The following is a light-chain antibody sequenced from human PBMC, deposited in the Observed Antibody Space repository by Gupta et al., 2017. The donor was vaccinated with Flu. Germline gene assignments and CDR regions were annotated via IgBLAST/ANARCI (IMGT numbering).Light chain of an antibody. CDR1: ALQKQY. V-gene: IGLV3-25*02. CDR2: KDS. J-gene: IGLJ3*02. Sequence: SSELPQPPSVSVSPGQTARITCSGDALQKQYAYWYQQKPGQAPVLVIYKDSERPSGIPERFSGSSSGTTVTLTISGVQAEDEADYYCQSADSSGTYWVFGGGTKLTVL. CDR3: QSADSSGTYWV.